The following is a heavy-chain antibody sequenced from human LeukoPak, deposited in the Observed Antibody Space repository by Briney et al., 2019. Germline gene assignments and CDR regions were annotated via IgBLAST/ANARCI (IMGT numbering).Heavy chain of an antibody. V-gene: IGHV1-3*01. Sequence: ASVKVSCKASGYTSTSYAMHWVRQAPGQRLEWMGWINAGNGNTKYSQKFQGRVTITRDTSASTAYMELSSLRSEDTAVYYCARVRYCSGGSCPLPDYWGQGTLVTVSS. D-gene: IGHD2-15*01. CDR1: GYTSTSYA. J-gene: IGHJ4*02. CDR3: ARVRYCSGGSCPLPDY. CDR2: INAGNGNT.